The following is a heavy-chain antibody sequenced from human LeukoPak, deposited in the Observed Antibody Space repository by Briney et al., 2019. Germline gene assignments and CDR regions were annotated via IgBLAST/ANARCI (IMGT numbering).Heavy chain of an antibody. Sequence: PGGSLRLSCAASGFTFSSYAMSWVRQAPGKGLEWVSVIYSGGSTYYADSVKGRFIISRDNAKDSLYLQMNSLRVEDTAVYYCLRGDRRDYWGQGTLVTVSS. V-gene: IGHV3-23*03. J-gene: IGHJ4*02. CDR2: IYSGGST. CDR1: GFTFSSYA. CDR3: LRGDRRDY.